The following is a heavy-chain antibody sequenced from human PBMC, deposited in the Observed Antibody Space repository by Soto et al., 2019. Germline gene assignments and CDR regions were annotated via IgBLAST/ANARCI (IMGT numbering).Heavy chain of an antibody. CDR1: GFTFSNFW. Sequence: EVQLVESGGALVQPGGSLRLSCAASGFTFSNFWMHWVRQAPGKGLVWVSRISSDGSTTSYADSVRGRFTISRDNAKNTLYLHMHSLPADDTAVYYCANSLSCDVYVWYFDLWGRCTLVTGS. CDR2: ISSDGSTT. V-gene: IGHV3-74*01. J-gene: IGHJ2*01. D-gene: IGHD1-26*01. CDR3: ANSLSCDVYVWYFDL.